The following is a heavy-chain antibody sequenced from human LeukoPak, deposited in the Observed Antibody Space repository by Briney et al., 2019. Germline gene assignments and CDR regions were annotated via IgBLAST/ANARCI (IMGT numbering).Heavy chain of an antibody. Sequence: PGGSLRLSCPASGFTFSSYSMNWVRQAPGKGLEWVSSISSSSSYIFYADSVKGRFTISRDNAKNSLYLQMNSLRAEDTAVYYCARGAAVAVGYWGQGTLVTVSS. D-gene: IGHD6-19*01. CDR2: ISSSSSYI. CDR1: GFTFSSYS. J-gene: IGHJ4*02. CDR3: ARGAAVAVGY. V-gene: IGHV3-21*01.